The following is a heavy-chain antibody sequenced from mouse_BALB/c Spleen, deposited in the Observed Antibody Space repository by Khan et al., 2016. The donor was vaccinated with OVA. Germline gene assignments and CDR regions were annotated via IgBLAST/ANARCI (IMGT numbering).Heavy chain of an antibody. CDR3: TRSEYGSFAY. Sequence: QVQLQQSGAELVKPGASVRLSCKASGYTFTSYYLYWVKQRPGQGLEWIGDINPSSGGTNFNEKFKSKATLTVDKSSSTAYIQRNSLTSEDSAVYYCTRSEYGSFAYWGQGTLVTVAA. CDR1: GYTFTSYY. CDR2: INPSSGGT. J-gene: IGHJ3*01. D-gene: IGHD2-2*01. V-gene: IGHV1S81*02.